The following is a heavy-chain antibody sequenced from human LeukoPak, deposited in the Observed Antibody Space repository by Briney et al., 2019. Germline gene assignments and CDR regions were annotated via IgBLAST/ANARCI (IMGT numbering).Heavy chain of an antibody. CDR2: ISYDGSNK. J-gene: IGHJ4*02. D-gene: IGHD3-22*01. CDR3: ARDVTSSGYYFVYFNA. Sequence: GRSLRLSCAASGFTFSSYAMHWVRQAPGKGLEWVAVISYDGSNKYYADSVKGRFTISRDNSKNTLYLQMNSLRAEDTAVYYCARDVTSSGYYFVYFNAWGQGVLVTVSS. CDR1: GFTFSSYA. V-gene: IGHV3-30-3*01.